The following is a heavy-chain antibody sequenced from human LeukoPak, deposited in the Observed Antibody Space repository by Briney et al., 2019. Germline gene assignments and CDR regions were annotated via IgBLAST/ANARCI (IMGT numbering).Heavy chain of an antibody. J-gene: IGHJ4*02. CDR1: GGTFNSYA. CDR3: ARVNSLAVAGHAFDY. Sequence: GSSVKNFCKAFGGTFNSYAISWVRQAPGQGLEWIGVHIPLLGTTNYEQRFQGRVTITADESTSTAYMELSSLRSEDTAVYYCARVNSLAVAGHAFDYWGQGTLVIVSS. CDR2: HIPLLGTT. V-gene: IGHV1-69*01. D-gene: IGHD6-13*01.